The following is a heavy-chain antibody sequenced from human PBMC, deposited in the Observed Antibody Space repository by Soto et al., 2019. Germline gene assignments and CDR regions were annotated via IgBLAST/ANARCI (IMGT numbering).Heavy chain of an antibody. CDR2: IYHSGTT. Sequence: SETLSLTCSVAGGSIISGASSWNWIRQPPGKGLEWIGYIYHSGTTFYNPSLKGRVTISIDRSKNQFSLKVLSVTAADTAVYFCARDREDGLDVWGQGTTVTSP. J-gene: IGHJ6*02. D-gene: IGHD1-26*01. CDR1: GGSIISGASS. V-gene: IGHV4-30-2*01. CDR3: ARDREDGLDV.